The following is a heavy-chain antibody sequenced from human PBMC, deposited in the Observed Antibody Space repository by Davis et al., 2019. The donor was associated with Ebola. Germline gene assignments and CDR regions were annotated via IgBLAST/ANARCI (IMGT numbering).Heavy chain of an antibody. J-gene: IGHJ4*02. Sequence: GGSLRLSCAASGSTASTKCIGWVRQAPGQGLDWVSTLHSDGTTYYADSVKGRFTISRDDSKNMLRLQMNSLGGEDTAAYYCVRGPEMLYHDGDAFYDWDQGTLVTVSS. CDR2: LHSDGTT. D-gene: IGHD2-21*01. CDR3: VRGPEMLYHDGDAFYD. CDR1: GSTASTKC. V-gene: IGHV3-53*01.